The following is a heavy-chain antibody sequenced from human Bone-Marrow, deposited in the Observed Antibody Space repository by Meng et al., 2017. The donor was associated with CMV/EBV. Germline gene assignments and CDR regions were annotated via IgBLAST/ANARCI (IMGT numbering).Heavy chain of an antibody. J-gene: IGHJ6*02. V-gene: IGHV1-8*01. Sequence: ASVKVSCKASGYTFTYYDIIWVRQASGQGLEWVGWMNPNRGNTAYAQKLQGRVTMTRDTSTSIAYMELSSLRSGDTAVYYCARGQVQCSTINCHDYRFSGMDVWGQGTTVTVYS. CDR2: MNPNRGNT. CDR3: ARGQVQCSTINCHDYRFSGMDV. CDR1: GYTFTYYD. D-gene: IGHD2/OR15-2a*01.